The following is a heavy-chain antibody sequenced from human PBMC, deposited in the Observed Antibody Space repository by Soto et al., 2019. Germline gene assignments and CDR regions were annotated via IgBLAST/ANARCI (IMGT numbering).Heavy chain of an antibody. Sequence: QVQLQESGPGLVKPSETLSLTCTVSGGSISNYYWSWIRQPAGKRLEWIARIYSTGSTNYNPSLQSRVTMSVDTSKNQFSLDLSSVTAADTAVYYCARDPPYVSNYYFDYWGQGILVTVSS. D-gene: IGHD4-4*01. V-gene: IGHV4-4*07. J-gene: IGHJ4*02. CDR3: ARDPPYVSNYYFDY. CDR2: IYSTGST. CDR1: GGSISNYY.